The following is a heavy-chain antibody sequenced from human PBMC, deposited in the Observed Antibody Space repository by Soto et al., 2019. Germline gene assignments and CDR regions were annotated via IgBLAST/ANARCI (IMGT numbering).Heavy chain of an antibody. D-gene: IGHD5-18*01. V-gene: IGHV1-2*04. J-gene: IGHJ6*02. Sequence: ASVKVSCKASGYTFTGYYMHCVRQAPGQGLEWMGWINPNSGGTNYAQKFQGWVTMTRDTSISTAYMELSRLRSDDTAVYYCARALRGYSYGYDYYYGMDVWGQGTTVTVSS. CDR3: ARALRGYSYGYDYYYGMDV. CDR2: INPNSGGT. CDR1: GYTFTGYY.